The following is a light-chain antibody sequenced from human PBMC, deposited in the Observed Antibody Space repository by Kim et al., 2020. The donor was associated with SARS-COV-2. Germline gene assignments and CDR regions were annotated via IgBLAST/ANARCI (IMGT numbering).Light chain of an antibody. CDR1: QSIPSDY. J-gene: IGKJ1*01. CDR3: HQYGTSPET. Sequence: ENVLTQSPATLSLSPGERATLPCRASQSIPSDYLAWYQQKPGQAPRLLIHRASTRAAGIPDRFTGSGSGTDFTLTISRLEPEDFAVYYCHQYGTSPETFGQGTKVEIK. V-gene: IGKV3-20*01. CDR2: RAS.